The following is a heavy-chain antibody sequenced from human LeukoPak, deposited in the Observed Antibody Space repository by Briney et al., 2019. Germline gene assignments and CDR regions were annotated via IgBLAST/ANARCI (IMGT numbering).Heavy chain of an antibody. CDR1: GFTFSKYA. Sequence: TGGSLRLSCAASGFTFSKYAMTWVRQAPGKGLEWVSAISSSTLKIYYADSVKGRFTISRDNSKNTLYLQMNSVGAEDTAVYYCAGSAIITPIPGAFDIWGQGTMVTVSS. D-gene: IGHD5-24*01. J-gene: IGHJ3*02. V-gene: IGHV3-23*01. CDR3: AGSAIITPIPGAFDI. CDR2: ISSSTLKI.